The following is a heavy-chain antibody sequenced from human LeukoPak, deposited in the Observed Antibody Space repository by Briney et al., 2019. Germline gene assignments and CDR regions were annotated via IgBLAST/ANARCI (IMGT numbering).Heavy chain of an antibody. CDR3: ARDVPHNWFET. Sequence: GGSLRPSCAASGITFGNNWMHWVRQGPGKGLVWISRINSDGGGAIYADSVKGRFTVSRDNAKNTLYLQMNSLRAEDTAVYYCARDVPHNWFETCGQGTLVTVSS. CDR2: INSDGGGA. V-gene: IGHV3-74*01. CDR1: GITFGNNW. J-gene: IGHJ5*02.